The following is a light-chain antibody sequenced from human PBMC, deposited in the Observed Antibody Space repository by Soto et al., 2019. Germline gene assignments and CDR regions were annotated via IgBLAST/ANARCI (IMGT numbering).Light chain of an antibody. J-gene: IGLJ3*02. CDR3: SEDGMM. Sequence: QSALTQPASVSGSPGQSITISCTGASSAVSWCQHHPGKVPQLIIYEDNKRPSRVSNRFSGSKSGNTASLTITGLQAEDEATYCISEDGMMFGGGTKVTVL. CDR2: EDN. V-gene: IGLV2-23*01. CDR1: SSAV.